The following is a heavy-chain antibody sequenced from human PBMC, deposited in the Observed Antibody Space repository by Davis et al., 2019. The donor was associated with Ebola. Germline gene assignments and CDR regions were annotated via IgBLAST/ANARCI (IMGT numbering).Heavy chain of an antibody. D-gene: IGHD3-3*01. CDR2: IDPSDSYT. J-gene: IGHJ4*02. CDR3: ARIRFLEWLSTDY. V-gene: IGHV5-10-1*01. Sequence: KVSCKASGGTFSSYAISWVRQMLGKGLEWMGRIDPSDSYTNYSPSFQGHVTISADKSISTAYLQWSSLKASDTAMYYCARIRFLEWLSTDYWGQGTLVTVSS. CDR1: GGTFSSYA.